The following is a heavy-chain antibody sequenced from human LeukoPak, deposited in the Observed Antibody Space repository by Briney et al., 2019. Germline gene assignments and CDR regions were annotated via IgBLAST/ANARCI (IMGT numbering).Heavy chain of an antibody. J-gene: IGHJ4*02. CDR1: GGSISSGGYY. Sequence: SETLSLTCTVSGGSISSGGYYWSWIRQPPGKGLEWIGYIYYRGSTNYNPSLKSRVTISVDTSKNQFSLKLSSVTAADTAVYYCARLSGYSSGHYYSDYWGQGTLVTVSS. CDR2: IYYRGST. V-gene: IGHV4-61*08. D-gene: IGHD3-22*01. CDR3: ARLSGYSSGHYYSDY.